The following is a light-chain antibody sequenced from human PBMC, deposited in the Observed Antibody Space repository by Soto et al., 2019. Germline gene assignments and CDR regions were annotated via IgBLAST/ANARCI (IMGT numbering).Light chain of an antibody. J-gene: IGKJ3*01. CDR1: QDISNY. V-gene: IGKV1-33*01. Sequence: DLQMTQSPSSLSASVGDRVTITCQASQDISNYLNWYQQKPGKAPKLLIYEASNLGTGVPSRFSGGGSATDFTFTISSLQPEDIATYYCQKYDNLPGTFGPGTKVDIK. CDR3: QKYDNLPGT. CDR2: EAS.